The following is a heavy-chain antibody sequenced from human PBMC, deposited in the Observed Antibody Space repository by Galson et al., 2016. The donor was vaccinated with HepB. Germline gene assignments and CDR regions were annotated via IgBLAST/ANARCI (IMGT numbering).Heavy chain of an antibody. V-gene: IGHV1-18*01. CDR2: ISGYNGNT. D-gene: IGHD3/OR15-3a*01. Sequence: SVKVSCKASGYSFTSNGISWVRQAPGQGLEWMGWISGYNGNTNYAQRFLGRVTMTTDTSATTAYMELRSLTSDDTAVYYCARGDFLTPYYFDSWGQGTLVIVSS. CDR1: GYSFTSNG. J-gene: IGHJ4*02. CDR3: ARGDFLTPYYFDS.